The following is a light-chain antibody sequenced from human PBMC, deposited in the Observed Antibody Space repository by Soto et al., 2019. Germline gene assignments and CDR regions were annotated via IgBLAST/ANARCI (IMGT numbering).Light chain of an antibody. CDR1: NIGSKS. CDR3: QVWAGSSDLVV. V-gene: IGLV3-21*02. J-gene: IGLJ2*01. Sequence: SYVLTQPPSVSVAPGQTARITCGGNNIGSKSVHWYQQKPGQAPVLVVYDDSGRPSGIPERCSGSNSGNTATLTISRVEAGDEADYYCQVWAGSSDLVVFGGGTKLTVL. CDR2: DDS.